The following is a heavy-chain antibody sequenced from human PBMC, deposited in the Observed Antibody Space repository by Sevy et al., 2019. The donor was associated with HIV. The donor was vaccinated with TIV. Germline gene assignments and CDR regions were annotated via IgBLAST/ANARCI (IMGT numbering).Heavy chain of an antibody. Sequence: GGSLRLSCAASGFLFGDHTMHWVRQAPGKGLEWVARIGWDGASPFYADSVKGRFTISRDNGNRYLYLQMNSLRTEHTAIYYCGRDIAGYTSSWRIDSWGQGTLVTVSS. V-gene: IGHV3-43*01. D-gene: IGHD6-6*01. CDR1: GFLFGDHT. J-gene: IGHJ4*02. CDR3: GRDIAGYTSSWRIDS. CDR2: IGWDGASP.